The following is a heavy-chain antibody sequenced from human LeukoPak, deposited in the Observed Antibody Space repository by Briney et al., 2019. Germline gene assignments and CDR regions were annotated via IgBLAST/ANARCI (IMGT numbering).Heavy chain of an antibody. CDR3: ARGRGIAAAGYFDY. D-gene: IGHD6-13*01. Sequence: ASVKVSCKASGYTFTSYDINWVRQATGQGLEWMGWMNPNSGNTSYAQKFQGRVTMTRNTSISTAYMELSSLRSEDTAVYYCARGRGIAAAGYFDYWGQGTLVTVSS. V-gene: IGHV1-8*01. CDR1: GYTFTSYD. J-gene: IGHJ4*02. CDR2: MNPNSGNT.